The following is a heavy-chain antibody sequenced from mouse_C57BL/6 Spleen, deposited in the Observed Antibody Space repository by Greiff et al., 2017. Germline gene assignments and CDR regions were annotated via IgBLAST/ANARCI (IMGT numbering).Heavy chain of an antibody. V-gene: IGHV7-3*01. CDR3: ARYYDYGPYAMDY. J-gene: IGHJ4*01. CDR2: IRNKANGYTT. CDR1: GFTFTDYY. D-gene: IGHD2-4*01. Sequence: EVQLMESGGGLVQPGGSLSLSCAASGFTFTDYYMSWVRQPPGKALEWLGFIRNKANGYTTEYSASVKGRFTISRDNSQSILYLQMNALRAEDSATYYCARYYDYGPYAMDYWGQGTSVTVSS.